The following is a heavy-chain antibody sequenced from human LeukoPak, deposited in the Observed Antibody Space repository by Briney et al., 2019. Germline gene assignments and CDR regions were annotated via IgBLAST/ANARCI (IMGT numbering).Heavy chain of an antibody. Sequence: QPGRSLRLSCAASGFTFSSYGMHWVRQAPGKGLEWLAVISYDGSNKYYADSVKGRFTISRDNSKNTLYLQMNSLRAEDTAVYYCAKNCPVAESSWYLNGCDYWGQGTLVTVSS. D-gene: IGHD6-13*01. CDR2: ISYDGSNK. CDR3: AKNCPVAESSWYLNGCDY. J-gene: IGHJ4*02. CDR1: GFTFSSYG. V-gene: IGHV3-30*18.